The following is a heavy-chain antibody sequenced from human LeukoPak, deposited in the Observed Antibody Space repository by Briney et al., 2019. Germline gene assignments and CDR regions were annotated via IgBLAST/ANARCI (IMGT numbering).Heavy chain of an antibody. V-gene: IGHV4-34*01. CDR3: ARGRGYYHYYYMDV. J-gene: IGHJ6*03. CDR2: INHSGST. Sequence: SETLSLTCAVYGGSFSGYYWSWIRQPPGKGLEWIGEINHSGSTNYNPSLKSRVTISADTSKNQFSLKLSSVTAADTAVYYCARGRGYYHYYYMDVWGKGTTVTVSS. CDR1: GGSFSGYY. D-gene: IGHD3-3*01.